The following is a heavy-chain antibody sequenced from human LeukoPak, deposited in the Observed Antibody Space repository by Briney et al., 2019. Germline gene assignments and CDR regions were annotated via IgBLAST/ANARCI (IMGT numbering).Heavy chain of an antibody. CDR3: AREIDALRYFDWLKYYYYYGMDV. Sequence: GGSLRLSCAASGFTFSTYAMSWVRQAPGKGLEWVSAISGSGGSTYYADSVKGRFTISRDNAKNSLYLQMNSLRAEDTAVYYCAREIDALRYFDWLKYYYYYGMDVWGQGTTVTVSS. CDR2: ISGSGGST. CDR1: GFTFSTYA. D-gene: IGHD3-9*01. V-gene: IGHV3-23*01. J-gene: IGHJ6*02.